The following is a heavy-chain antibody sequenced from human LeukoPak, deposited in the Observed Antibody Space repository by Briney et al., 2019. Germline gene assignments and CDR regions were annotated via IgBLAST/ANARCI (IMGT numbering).Heavy chain of an antibody. Sequence: SETLSLTCTVSGGSISSYYWSWIRQPAGKGLEWIGRLYTSGSTNYNPSLKSRVTMSVDTSKNQFSLKLSSVTAAATAVYYCARGGTLGYCSSTSCYDRFDPWGQGTLVTVSS. D-gene: IGHD2-2*01. CDR2: LYTSGST. V-gene: IGHV4-4*07. CDR3: ARGGTLGYCSSTSCYDRFDP. CDR1: GGSISSYY. J-gene: IGHJ5*02.